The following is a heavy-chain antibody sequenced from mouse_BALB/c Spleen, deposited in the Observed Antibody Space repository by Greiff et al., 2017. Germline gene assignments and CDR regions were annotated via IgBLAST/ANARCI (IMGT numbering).Heavy chain of an antibody. CDR1: GYTFTDYA. CDR2: ISTYYGDA. CDR3: ARGVYYDYDDAMDY. J-gene: IGHJ4*01. Sequence: VQLQQSGAELVRPGVSVKISCKGSGYTFTDYAMHWVKQSHAKSLEWIGVISTYYGDASYNQKFKGKATMTVDKSSSTAYMELARLTSEDSAIYYCARGVYYDYDDAMDYWGQGTSVTVSS. D-gene: IGHD2-4*01. V-gene: IGHV1S137*01.